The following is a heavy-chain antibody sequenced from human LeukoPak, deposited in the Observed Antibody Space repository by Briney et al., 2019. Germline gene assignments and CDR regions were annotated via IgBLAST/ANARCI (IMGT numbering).Heavy chain of an antibody. CDR2: ISYDGSNK. Sequence: GSLRLSCAASGFPFSSYGMHWVRQAPGKGLEWVAVISYDGSNKYYADSVKGRFTISRDNSKNTLYLQMNSLRAEDTAVYYCATMVVAATHTPFDYWGQGNLVTVSS. J-gene: IGHJ4*02. V-gene: IGHV3-30*03. CDR1: GFPFSSYG. D-gene: IGHD2-15*01. CDR3: ATMVVAATHTPFDY.